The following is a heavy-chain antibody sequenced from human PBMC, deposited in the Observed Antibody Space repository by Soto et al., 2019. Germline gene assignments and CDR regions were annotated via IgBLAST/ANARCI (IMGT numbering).Heavy chain of an antibody. CDR1: GDSFSSYT. D-gene: IGHD5-12*01. CDR3: ARPSGLLGQYSAHPEF. J-gene: IGHJ4*02. V-gene: IGHV1-69*19. Sequence: QVQLVQSGAEARKPGSSVKIPCTVSGDSFSSYTLTWVRQAPGQGLEWMGGIIPIFHSTIYSQRFEGRGTFTADDSTNTAYLQLTNLRFDETAIYYCARPSGLLGQYSAHPEFWGQGTLVSVSS. CDR2: IIPIFHST.